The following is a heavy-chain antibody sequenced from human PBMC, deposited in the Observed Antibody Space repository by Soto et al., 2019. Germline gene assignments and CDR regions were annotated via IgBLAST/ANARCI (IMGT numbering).Heavy chain of an antibody. V-gene: IGHV3-48*03. CDR3: VRYCSTTLCNGVATRTFDY. D-gene: IGHD2-2*01. J-gene: IGHJ4*02. Sequence: EGSLRLSGAASRFTFSTYEMNWVRQAPGKGLEWVSYISTSGSTVYYADSVKGRFTISRDNTRNSLYLQMNSLRDEDTALYYCVRYCSTTLCNGVATRTFDYWGQGTLVTVSS. CDR1: RFTFSTYE. CDR2: ISTSGSTV.